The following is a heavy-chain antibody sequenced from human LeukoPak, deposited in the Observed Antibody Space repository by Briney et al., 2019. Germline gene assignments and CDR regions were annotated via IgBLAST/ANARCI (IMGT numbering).Heavy chain of an antibody. CDR1: GFPVGSSY. V-gene: IGHV3-53*04. CDR2: LSGGGDT. D-gene: IGHD5-24*01. CDR3: ARDSRDGYYYVGTDS. J-gene: IGHJ4*02. Sequence: GGSLRLSCVASGFPVGSSYMNWIRQAPGRGREWVSLLSGGGDTFYADSVKGRFTISRHSSKNTLYLEMDSLKPEDTAVYFCARDSRDGYYYVGTDSWGQGTLVTVSS.